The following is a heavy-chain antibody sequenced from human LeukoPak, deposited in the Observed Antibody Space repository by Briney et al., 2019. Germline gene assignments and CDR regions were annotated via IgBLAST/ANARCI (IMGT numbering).Heavy chain of an antibody. D-gene: IGHD3-22*01. J-gene: IGHJ4*02. Sequence: PGGSLRLSCPASGFTFDDYAMHWVRQAPGKGLEWVSGISGNSGSRGYADSVMGRFTISRDNAKNSLYLQMNRLRAEDTALYYCAKGPAHGCRNTYYYDSSGYYFDYWGQGTLVSVSS. CDR1: GFTFDDYA. CDR2: ISGNSGSR. CDR3: AKGPAHGCRNTYYYDSSGYYFDY. V-gene: IGHV3-9*01.